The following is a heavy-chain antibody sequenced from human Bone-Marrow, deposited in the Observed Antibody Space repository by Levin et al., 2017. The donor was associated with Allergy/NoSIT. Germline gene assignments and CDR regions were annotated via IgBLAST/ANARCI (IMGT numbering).Heavy chain of an antibody. CDR3: ARDASYYDSSGYYTPSSFDY. CDR2: IKQDGSEK. Sequence: PGGSLRLSCAASGFTFSSYWMSWVRQAPGKGLEWVANIKQDGSEKYYVDSVKGRFTISRDNAKNSLYLQMNSLRAEDTAVYYCARDASYYDSSGYYTPSSFDYWGQGTLVTVSS. J-gene: IGHJ4*02. CDR1: GFTFSSYW. V-gene: IGHV3-7*01. D-gene: IGHD3-22*01.